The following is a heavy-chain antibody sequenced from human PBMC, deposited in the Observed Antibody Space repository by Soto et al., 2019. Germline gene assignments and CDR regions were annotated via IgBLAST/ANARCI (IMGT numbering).Heavy chain of an antibody. J-gene: IGHJ4*02. V-gene: IGHV3-73*01. CDR1: GFTFSGSA. D-gene: IGHD3-3*01. Sequence: GGSLRLSCAASGFTFSGSAMHWVRQASGKGLEWVGRIRSKANSYATAYAASVKGRFTISRDDSKNTAYLQMNSLKTEDTAVYYCTPTSDSGFLEWLFLPGFDYWGQGTLVTVSS. CDR3: TPTSDSGFLEWLFLPGFDY. CDR2: IRSKANSYAT.